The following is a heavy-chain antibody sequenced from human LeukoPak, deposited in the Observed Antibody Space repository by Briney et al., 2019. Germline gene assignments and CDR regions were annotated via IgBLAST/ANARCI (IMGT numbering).Heavy chain of an antibody. CDR1: GFTFSSYS. D-gene: IGHD2-21*02. Sequence: PGGSLRLSCAASGFTFSSYSMNWVRQAPGKGLEWVSSISSSSSYIYYADSVKGRFTISRDNAKNSLYLQMNSLRAEDTAVYYCAREICGGDCYLDYWGQGTLVTVSS. CDR2: ISSSSSYI. V-gene: IGHV3-21*01. J-gene: IGHJ4*02. CDR3: AREICGGDCYLDY.